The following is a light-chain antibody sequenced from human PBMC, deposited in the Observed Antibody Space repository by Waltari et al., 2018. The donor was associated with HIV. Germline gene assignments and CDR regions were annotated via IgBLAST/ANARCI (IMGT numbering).Light chain of an antibody. V-gene: IGKV4-1*01. Sequence: DIILTQSPDTLAVSLGDRATIHCRSSQTVLSDSPHKHYLSCYQQKPGPPPKLPLYWASARESGVPARFSGSGSATDFTLTITDFQAEDAAIYFCQQYYNTPWTFGQGTRADIK. CDR1: QTVLSDSPHKHY. CDR2: WAS. CDR3: QQYYNTPWT. J-gene: IGKJ1*01.